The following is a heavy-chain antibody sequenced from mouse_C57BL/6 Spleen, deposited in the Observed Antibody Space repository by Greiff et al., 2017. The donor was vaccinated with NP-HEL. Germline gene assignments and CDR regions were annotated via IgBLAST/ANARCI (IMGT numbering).Heavy chain of an antibody. CDR2: YPRSGNTY. Sequence: VQLQQSGPELVKPGASVKISCKASGYSFTDYNMNWVKQSNGKSLEWIGEIYPRSGNTYYNEKFKGKATLTADKSSSTAYMELRSLTSEDSAVYFCAREAPFDVWGTGTTVTVSS. CDR3: REAPFDV. CDR1: YSFTDYNM. J-gene: IGHJ1*03. V-gene: IGHV1-83*01.